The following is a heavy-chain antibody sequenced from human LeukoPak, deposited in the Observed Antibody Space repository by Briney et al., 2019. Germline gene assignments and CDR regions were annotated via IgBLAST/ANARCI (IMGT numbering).Heavy chain of an antibody. V-gene: IGHV3-23*01. Sequence: GGSLRLSCAASGFTFSSYGMSWVRQPPGKGLEWVSSISSNGGNTYYADSVKGRFTISRDNSKNTLELQMDSLRAEDTAVYHCANLRTYYGDYFDSWGQGTLVTVSS. CDR2: ISSNGGNT. CDR1: GFTFSSYG. CDR3: ANLRTYYGDYFDS. J-gene: IGHJ4*02. D-gene: IGHD4-17*01.